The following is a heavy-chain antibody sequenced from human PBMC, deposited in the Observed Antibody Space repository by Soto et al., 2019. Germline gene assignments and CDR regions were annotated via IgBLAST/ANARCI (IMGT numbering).Heavy chain of an antibody. CDR3: AKDFLDYYDSSGYSH. CDR2: ISGSGGST. D-gene: IGHD3-22*01. J-gene: IGHJ4*02. V-gene: IGHV3-23*01. Sequence: GSLRLSCAASGFTFSSYAMSWVRQAPGKGLEWVSAISGSGGSTYYADSVKGRFTISRDNSKNTLYLQMNSLRAEDTAVYYCAKDFLDYYDSSGYSHWGQGTLVTVSS. CDR1: GFTFSSYA.